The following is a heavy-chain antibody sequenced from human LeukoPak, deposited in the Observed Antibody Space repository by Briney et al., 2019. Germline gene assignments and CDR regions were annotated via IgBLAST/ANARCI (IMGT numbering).Heavy chain of an antibody. J-gene: IGHJ4*02. CDR2: ILRAGYT. V-gene: IGHV4-38-2*01. CDR3: ARGHSGSYFLY. CDR1: GYSISSNYY. Sequence: SETLSLTCAVSGYSISSNYYWGWIRQPPGKGLEWIGSILRAGYTDYNPSLKSRVIMSVDTSKNQFSLKVSSVTAADTAVYYCARGHSGSYFLYWGQGTLVTVSS. D-gene: IGHD1-26*01.